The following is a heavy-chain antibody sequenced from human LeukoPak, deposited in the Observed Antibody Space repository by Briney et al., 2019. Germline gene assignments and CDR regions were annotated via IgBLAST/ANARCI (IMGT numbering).Heavy chain of an antibody. J-gene: IGHJ4*02. D-gene: IGHD3-10*01. V-gene: IGHV3-48*04. CDR1: GFTFSSYS. Sequence: GGSLRLSCAASGFTFSSYSMNWVREAPGTGLEWGSYISSISSTIYYADSVKGRFTISRETAKNSLYLQMNSLRAEDTAVYYWARVLLWLGEFHGLDYWGQGTLVTVSS. CDR3: ARVLLWLGEFHGLDY. CDR2: ISSISSTI.